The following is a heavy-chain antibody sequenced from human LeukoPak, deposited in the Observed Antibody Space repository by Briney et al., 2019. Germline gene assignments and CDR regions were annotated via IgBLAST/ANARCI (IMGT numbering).Heavy chain of an antibody. CDR1: GVSFSGYY. J-gene: IGHJ1*01. CDR2: VNHSGST. D-gene: IGHD4-23*01. Sequence: SETLSLTCAVYGVSFSGYYWSWIRQPPGKGLEWMGEVNHSGSTNDNPSLKRQVTITVDTSKNQFSLNLSSVTAADTAVSYCARGDSTVTPKYFQYWGQGTLATVSA. CDR3: ARGDSTVTPKYFQY. V-gene: IGHV4-34*01.